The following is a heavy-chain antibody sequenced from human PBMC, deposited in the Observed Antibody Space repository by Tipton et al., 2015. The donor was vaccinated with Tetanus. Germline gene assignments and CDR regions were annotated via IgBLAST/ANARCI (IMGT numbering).Heavy chain of an antibody. CDR1: GFIFSDYY. CDR3: ASGSSLDY. CDR2: ISGDGSTI. J-gene: IGHJ4*02. V-gene: IGHV3-11*04. Sequence: SLRLSCAASGFIFSDYYMSWIRKAPGRGLEWLSFISGDGSTIHYADSVKGRFTVSRDNAKRSLYLQMNSLRVEDTAVYYCASGSSLDYWGQGTLVTVSS. D-gene: IGHD3-10*01.